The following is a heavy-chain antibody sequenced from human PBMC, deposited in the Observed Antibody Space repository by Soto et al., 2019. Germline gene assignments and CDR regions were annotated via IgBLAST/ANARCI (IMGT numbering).Heavy chain of an antibody. D-gene: IGHD5-12*01. CDR3: VRGRSYSVYDF. Sequence: PSETLSLTCTVSGGSISGLCWIWIRQPAGKGLEWIGHIYPSGSTSYNPSLRSRVTMSLDTSSNQIFLNLTSVTAADTAVFYCVRGRSYSVYDFWGPGTLVTVSS. CDR2: IYPSGST. V-gene: IGHV4-4*07. J-gene: IGHJ4*02. CDR1: GGSISGLC.